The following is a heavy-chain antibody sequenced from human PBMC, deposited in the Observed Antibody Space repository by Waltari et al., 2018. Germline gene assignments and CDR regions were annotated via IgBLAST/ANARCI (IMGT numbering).Heavy chain of an antibody. D-gene: IGHD3-3*01. Sequence: EVQLVESGGGLVKPGGSLRLSCAASGFTFSTYSLNWVRQAPGKGLEWVSSSSSSTYIYYADSVKGRFTISRDDAKNSLYLQMNSLRDEDTAVYYCARDWSGWDTWGQGTLVTVSS. V-gene: IGHV3-21*01. CDR2: SSSSTYI. J-gene: IGHJ5*02. CDR1: GFTFSTYS. CDR3: ARDWSGWDT.